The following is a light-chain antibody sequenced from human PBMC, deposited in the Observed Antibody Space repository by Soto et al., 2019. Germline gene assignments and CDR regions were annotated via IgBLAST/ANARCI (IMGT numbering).Light chain of an antibody. J-gene: IGLJ1*01. CDR3: CSNAGTIV. V-gene: IGLV2-23*02. CDR2: EVN. CDR1: SSDVASYDL. Sequence: QSALTQPASASGSPGQSITISCTGISSDVASYDLVSWYQQHPGKAPKLMIFEVNKRSSGVSNRFSGSKSGSTASLTISGLQAEDEADYYCCSNAGTIVFGTGTKLTVL.